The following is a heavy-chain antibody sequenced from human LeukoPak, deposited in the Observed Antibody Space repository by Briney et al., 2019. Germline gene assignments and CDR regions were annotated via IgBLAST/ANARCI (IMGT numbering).Heavy chain of an antibody. V-gene: IGHV4-61*01. D-gene: IGHD5-24*01. CDR2: IYYSGST. CDR3: ARAVEMASFWSFDY. J-gene: IGHJ4*02. CDR1: GGSISSGSYY. Sequence: SQTLSLTCTVSGGSISSGSYYWGWIRQPPGKGLEWIGYIYYSGSTNYNPSLKSRVTISVDTSKNQFSLKLSSVTAADTAVYYCARAVEMASFWSFDYWGQGTLVIISS.